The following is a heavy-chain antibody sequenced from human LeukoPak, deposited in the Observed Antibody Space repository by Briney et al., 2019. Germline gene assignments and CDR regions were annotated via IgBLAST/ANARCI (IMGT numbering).Heavy chain of an antibody. J-gene: IGHJ4*01. CDR1: GASINNNF. Sequence: SETPSLTCTVSGASINNNFWTWIRQPPGKGLEWIGYIYSSGSANYNPSLKSRVIISRDTSKNQISLNLTSVTAADTAVYFCARHRDYYDTWGHGTLVTVSS. CDR2: IYSSGSA. CDR3: ARHRDYYDT. V-gene: IGHV4-59*08. D-gene: IGHD3-22*01.